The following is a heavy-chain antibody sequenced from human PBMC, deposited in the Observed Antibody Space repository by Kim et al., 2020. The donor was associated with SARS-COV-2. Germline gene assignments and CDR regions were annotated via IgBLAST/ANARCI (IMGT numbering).Heavy chain of an antibody. V-gene: IGHV4-34*01. CDR3: ARPPRGGPRGRWFDP. D-gene: IGHD1-26*01. CDR1: GGSFSGYY. J-gene: IGHJ5*02. CDR2: INHSGST. Sequence: SETLSLTCAVYGGSFSGYYWSWIRQPPGKGLEWIGEINHSGSTNYNPSLKSRVTISVDTSKNQFSLKLSSVTAADTAVYYCARPPRGGPRGRWFDPWGQGTLVTVSS.